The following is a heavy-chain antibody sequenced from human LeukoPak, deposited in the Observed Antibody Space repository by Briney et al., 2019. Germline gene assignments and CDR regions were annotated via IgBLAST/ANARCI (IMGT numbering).Heavy chain of an antibody. J-gene: IGHJ4*02. V-gene: IGHV3-21*01. CDR1: GFTFSSYS. CDR3: ARVLSDF. CDR2: ISSSSSYI. Sequence: GGSLRLSCAASGFTFSSYSMNWVRQAPGMGLEGVSSISSSSSYIYYADSVKGRFTISRDNAKNSLDLQMNSLRDKDTAVYYCARVLSDFWGQGTLVTVSS.